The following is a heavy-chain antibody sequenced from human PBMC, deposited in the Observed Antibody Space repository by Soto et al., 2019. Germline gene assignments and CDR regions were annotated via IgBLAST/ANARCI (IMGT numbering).Heavy chain of an antibody. CDR1: GGSVSSGSYY. D-gene: IGHD2-15*01. Sequence: SETLSLTCTVSGGSVSSGSYYWSWIRQPPGNGLEWIGYIYYSGSTNYNPSLKSRVTISVDTSKNQFSLKLSSVTAADTAVYYCARGVIVVVVAATAQSDAFDIWGQGTMVTVSS. CDR2: IYYSGST. J-gene: IGHJ3*02. V-gene: IGHV4-61*01. CDR3: ARGVIVVVVAATAQSDAFDI.